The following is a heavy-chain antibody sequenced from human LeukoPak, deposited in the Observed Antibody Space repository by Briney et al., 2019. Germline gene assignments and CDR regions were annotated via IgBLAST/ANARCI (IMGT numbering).Heavy chain of an antibody. CDR2: ISYDGSEK. Sequence: GGSLRLSCAASGFTFSSYGMHWVRQAPGKGLEWVAVISYDGSEKYYEDFVKGRFTISRDNAKNSLYLQMNSLRAEDTAVYYCAREGYSYYFDYWGQGTLVTASS. V-gene: IGHV3-30*03. J-gene: IGHJ4*02. D-gene: IGHD1-1*01. CDR3: AREGYSYYFDY. CDR1: GFTFSSYG.